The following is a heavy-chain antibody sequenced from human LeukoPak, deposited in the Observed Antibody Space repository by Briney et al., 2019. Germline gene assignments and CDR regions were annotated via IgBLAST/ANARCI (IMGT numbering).Heavy chain of an antibody. V-gene: IGHV3-23*01. CDR1: GFTFNNYA. D-gene: IGHD3-10*01. J-gene: IGHJ5*02. CDR2: ISGGGDHT. Sequence: GGSLRLSCTASGFTFNNYAMSWVRQAPGEGLEWVSGISGGGDHTNYVDSVKGRFTISRDNSKNTLYLQMKSLRVEDTAVYYCAKAGTYYASGSFSDHWGQGTLVTASS. CDR3: AKAGTYYASGSFSDH.